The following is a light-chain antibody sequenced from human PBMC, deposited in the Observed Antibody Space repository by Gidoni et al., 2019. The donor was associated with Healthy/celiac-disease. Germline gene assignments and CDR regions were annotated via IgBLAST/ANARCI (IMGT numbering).Light chain of an antibody. J-gene: IGKJ3*01. Sequence: DMVMTQSPLSLPVTPGEPASISCRSSQSLLHSNGYNYLDWYLQKPGQSPQLLIHLGSNRASGVPDRFSGSGSGTDFTLKISRVEAEDVGVYYCMQALQTHTFGPGTKVDIK. CDR3: MQALQTHT. CDR1: QSLLHSNGYNY. V-gene: IGKV2-28*01. CDR2: LGS.